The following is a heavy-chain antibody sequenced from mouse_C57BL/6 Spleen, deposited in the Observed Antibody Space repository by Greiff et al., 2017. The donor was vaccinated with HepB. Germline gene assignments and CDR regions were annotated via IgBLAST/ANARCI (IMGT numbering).Heavy chain of an antibody. CDR2: IHPNDGST. CDR1: GYTFTSYW. Sequence: QVQLQQPGAELVKPGASVKLSCKASGYTFTSYWMHWVKQRPGQGLEWIGMIHPNDGSTNYHEKFKSKATLTVDKSSSTAYLQLSSLTSEDSAVYYCARESTTVVADYWGQGTTLTVSS. D-gene: IGHD1-1*01. J-gene: IGHJ2*01. CDR3: ARESTTVVADY. V-gene: IGHV1-64*01.